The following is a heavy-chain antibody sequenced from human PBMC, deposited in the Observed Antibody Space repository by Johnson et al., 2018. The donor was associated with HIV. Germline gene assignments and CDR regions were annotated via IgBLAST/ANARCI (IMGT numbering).Heavy chain of an antibody. Sequence: VQLVESGGGLLKPGGSLRLSCAASGFTFSSYGMHWVRQAPGKGLEWVSLISWEGGSTYYADSVKGRFTISRDNSKNTLYLQMNSLRAEDTAVYYCARTDYGDCNDAYDAFDIWGQGTMVTVST. CDR1: GFTFSSYG. V-gene: IGHV3-23*04. CDR3: ARTDYGDCNDAYDAFDI. J-gene: IGHJ3*02. CDR2: ISWEGGST. D-gene: IGHD1-1*01.